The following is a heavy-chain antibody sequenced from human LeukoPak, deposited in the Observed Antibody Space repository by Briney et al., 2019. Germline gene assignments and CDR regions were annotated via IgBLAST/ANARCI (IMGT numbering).Heavy chain of an antibody. CDR1: GYTFINYD. D-gene: IGHD6-19*01. CDR3: ARHSTGSYDY. CDR2: ISAYNANT. J-gene: IGHJ4*02. V-gene: IGHV1-18*01. Sequence: ASVKVSCKASGYTFINYDITWVRQAPGQGLEWMGWISAYNANTNYAQKFQSRVAMTTDTSTSTAFMELRSLRSDDTAVYYCARHSTGSYDYWGQGTLVTVTS.